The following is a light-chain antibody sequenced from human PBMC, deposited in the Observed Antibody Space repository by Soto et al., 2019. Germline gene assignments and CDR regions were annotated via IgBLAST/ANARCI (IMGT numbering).Light chain of an antibody. CDR2: AAS. Sequence: EIEMTQSPATLSVSPGERATLSCRASQSVSSNVAWYQQKPGQAPRLLIYAASTRATGIAARFSGSGSGTEFTLTISSLQSEDFAVYYCQQYNNWPPYTFGQGTKLEIK. CDR1: QSVSSN. V-gene: IGKV3-15*01. J-gene: IGKJ2*01. CDR3: QQYNNWPPYT.